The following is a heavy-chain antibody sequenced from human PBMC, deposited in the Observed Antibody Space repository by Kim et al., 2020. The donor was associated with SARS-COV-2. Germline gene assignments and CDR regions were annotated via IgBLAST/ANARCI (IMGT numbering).Heavy chain of an antibody. Sequence: SVKCRFTITRDDAKNLRYLQMNSLGTEDTAVYYCARDISSSWYGFGFDYWGQGTLVTVSS. D-gene: IGHD6-13*01. CDR3: ARDISSSWYGFGFDY. J-gene: IGHJ4*02. V-gene: IGHV3-7*04.